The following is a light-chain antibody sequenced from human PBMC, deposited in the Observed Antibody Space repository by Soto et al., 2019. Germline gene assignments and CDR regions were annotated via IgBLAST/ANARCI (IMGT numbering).Light chain of an antibody. CDR2: DTS. Sequence: EIVLTQSPGTLTLSPGERATLYCRASQSVNVYFAWYQQKPGQPPRLLIYDTSKRATGVPARFSGSGSGTDLTLTISSLEPEDVAVYYCQQRGSGPWPFGQGTKVEIK. CDR1: QSVNVY. J-gene: IGKJ1*01. CDR3: QQRGSGPWP. V-gene: IGKV3-11*01.